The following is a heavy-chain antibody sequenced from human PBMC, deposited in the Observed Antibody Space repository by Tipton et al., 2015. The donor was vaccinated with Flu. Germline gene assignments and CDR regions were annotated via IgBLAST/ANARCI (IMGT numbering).Heavy chain of an antibody. Sequence: TLSLTCAVSDYSISSGYYWGWIRQPPGKGLEWVGSIYHRGSTYYNPSLTSRVTIAVDTSKNQFSLKLSSVTADNTDVYYCARHAHGYSDSSAAWVRYWYFDHWARGTLVTVSS. CDR1: DYSISSGYY. CDR2: IYHRGST. CDR3: ARHAHGYSDSSAAWVRYWYFDH. J-gene: IGHJ2*01. V-gene: IGHV4-38-2*01. D-gene: IGHD3-22*01.